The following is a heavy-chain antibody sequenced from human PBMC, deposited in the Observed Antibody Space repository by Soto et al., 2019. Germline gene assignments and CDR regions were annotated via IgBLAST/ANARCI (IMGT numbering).Heavy chain of an antibody. D-gene: IGHD3-10*01. J-gene: IGHJ4*01. CDR2: ISATSTYI. V-gene: IGHV3-21*01. CDR1: TFNFTRYS. CDR3: ARVNSATGSMHFDH. Sequence: EVHLVESGGGVVKPGGSLRLTCAGSTFNFTRYSLNWVRQAPGKGLEWVSSISATSTYIFYADSVKGRFTISRDNAENSVSLQMNSLRAEDTALYYCARVNSATGSMHFDHWGHGTLVTVSS.